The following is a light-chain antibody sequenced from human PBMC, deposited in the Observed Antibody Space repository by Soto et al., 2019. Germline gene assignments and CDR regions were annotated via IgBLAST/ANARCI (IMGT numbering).Light chain of an antibody. V-gene: IGLV2-14*01. CDR1: SSDVGGYNY. CDR3: SSYTSSSTYV. Sequence: QSVLTQPASVSGSPGQSITISCTGTSSDVGGYNYVSWYQQHPGKAPKLMIYEVSNRPSGVSNRFPGSKSGNTASLTISGLQAEDEADYYCSSYTSSSTYVFGTRTKVIGL. CDR2: EVS. J-gene: IGLJ1*01.